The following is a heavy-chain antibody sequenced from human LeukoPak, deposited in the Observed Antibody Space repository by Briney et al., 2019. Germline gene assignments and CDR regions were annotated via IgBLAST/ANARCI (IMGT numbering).Heavy chain of an antibody. J-gene: IGHJ3*02. CDR1: GFTFSSYW. Sequence: GGSLRLSCAASGFTFSSYWMSWVRQAPGKGLEWVSYISSSSSTMYYADSVKGRFTVSRDNAKNSLYLQMNSLRAEDTAVYYCARDRKLYSSGWRLDDAFHIWGQGSTVTVSS. CDR2: ISSSSSTM. D-gene: IGHD6-19*01. CDR3: ARDRKLYSSGWRLDDAFHI. V-gene: IGHV3-48*01.